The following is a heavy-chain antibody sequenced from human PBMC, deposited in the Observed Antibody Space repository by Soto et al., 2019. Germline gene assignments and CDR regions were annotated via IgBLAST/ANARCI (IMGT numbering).Heavy chain of an antibody. CDR3: ARSRSWDGLDF. J-gene: IGHJ3*01. D-gene: IGHD3-10*01. V-gene: IGHV4-30-2*01. CDR1: GGSISSGDYY. CDR2: IYHSGTT. Sequence: PSETLSLTCTVSGGSISSGDYYWSWIRQPPGKGLEWIGYIYHSGTTYYHPSLKRRLTISLDRSNNQFSLKLASVTAADSAVYFCARSRSWDGLDFWGQGALVTVSS.